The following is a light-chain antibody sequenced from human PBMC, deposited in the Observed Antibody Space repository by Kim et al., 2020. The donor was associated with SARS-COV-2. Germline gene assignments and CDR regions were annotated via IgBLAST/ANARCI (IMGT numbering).Light chain of an antibody. V-gene: IGLV1-44*01. Sequence: GQRGTFSCSGSSSNIRTNTVNWYQHVPGTAPKLLLYGDNQRPAGVPDRFSGSKSGTSASLAITGLQSDDEADYYCASWDDRLNGIVFGGGTQLTVL. CDR3: ASWDDRLNGIV. CDR2: GDN. J-gene: IGLJ3*02. CDR1: SSNIRTNT.